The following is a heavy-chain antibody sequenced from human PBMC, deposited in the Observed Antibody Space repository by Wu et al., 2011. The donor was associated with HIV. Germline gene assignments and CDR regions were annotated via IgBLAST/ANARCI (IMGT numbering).Heavy chain of an antibody. D-gene: IGHD5-18*01. J-gene: IGHJ4*02. CDR3: ATSRGYSFGYGDY. CDR1: GYTFSDYY. CDR2: VDPEDGET. V-gene: IGHV1-69-2*01. Sequence: EVQLVQSGAEVKKPGATVEISCKVSGYTFSDYYIHWVQQAPGKGLEWMGLVDPEDGETIYAEKFQGRVTITADTSTDTTYMELSSLRSEDTAVYYCATSRGYSFGYGDYWGQGTLVTVSS.